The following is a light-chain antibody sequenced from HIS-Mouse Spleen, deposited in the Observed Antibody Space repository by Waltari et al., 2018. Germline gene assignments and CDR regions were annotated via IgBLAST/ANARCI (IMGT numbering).Light chain of an antibody. CDR2: EDS. Sequence: SYELTQPPSVSVSPGQTARITCSGDALPKKYAYWYQQKSGQAPVLVIYEDSKRPSGIPERSSGSSSGTIATLTSSGAQVEDEADYYCYSTDSSGNHRVFGGGTKLTVL. V-gene: IGLV3-10*01. CDR3: YSTDSSGNHRV. CDR1: ALPKKY. J-gene: IGLJ2*01.